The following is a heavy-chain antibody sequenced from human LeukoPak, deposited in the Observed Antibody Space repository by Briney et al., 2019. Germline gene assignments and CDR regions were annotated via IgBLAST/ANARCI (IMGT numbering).Heavy chain of an antibody. J-gene: IGHJ4*02. Sequence: PSETLSLTCTVSGGSISSSSYYWGWIRQPPGKGLEWIGSIYYSGSTYYNPSLKSRVTISVDTSKNQFSLKLSSVTAADTAVYYCARDNSGSSIGCWGQGTLVTVSS. CDR2: IYYSGST. D-gene: IGHD1-26*01. CDR3: ARDNSGSSIGC. CDR1: GGSISSSSYY. V-gene: IGHV4-39*07.